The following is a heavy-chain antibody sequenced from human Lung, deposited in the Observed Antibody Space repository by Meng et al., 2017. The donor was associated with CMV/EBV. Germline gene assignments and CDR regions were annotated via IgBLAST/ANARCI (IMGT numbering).Heavy chain of an antibody. CDR2: VSDNHGDT. CDR3: ARLAARGY. D-gene: IGHD6-6*01. Sequence: GEXXKISCAASGFTFSSFDMSWVRQAPGKGLEWVSTVSDNHGDTYYADSVKGRFTISRDNSKSTLYLQMNSLRADDTARYYCARLAARGYWGQGTLVTVSS. V-gene: IGHV3-23*01. J-gene: IGHJ4*02. CDR1: GFTFSSFD.